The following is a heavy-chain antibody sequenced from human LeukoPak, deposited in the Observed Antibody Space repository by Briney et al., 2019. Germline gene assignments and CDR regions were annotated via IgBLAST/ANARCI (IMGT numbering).Heavy chain of an antibody. CDR1: GFTFSSYS. D-gene: IGHD3-3*01. Sequence: GGSLRLSCAASGFTFSSYSMNWVRQAPGKGLEWVSSISSSSSYIYYADSVKGRSTISRDNAKNSLYLQMNSLRAEDTAVYYCARERNGYYMDVWGKGTTVTVSS. CDR3: ARERNGYYMDV. J-gene: IGHJ6*03. V-gene: IGHV3-21*01. CDR2: ISSSSSYI.